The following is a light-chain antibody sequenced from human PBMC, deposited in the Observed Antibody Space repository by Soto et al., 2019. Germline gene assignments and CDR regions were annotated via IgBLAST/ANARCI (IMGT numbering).Light chain of an antibody. Sequence: QYVLTQPPSASGTPGQRVTISCSGSSSNIGSNYVYWYQQLPGTAPKLLIYSNNQRPSGLPDRFSGSKSGTSASLAISGLRSEDEADYYCAAWDDSLSGVVFGGGTKLTVL. CDR3: AAWDDSLSGVV. CDR1: SSNIGSNY. CDR2: SNN. J-gene: IGLJ2*01. V-gene: IGLV1-47*02.